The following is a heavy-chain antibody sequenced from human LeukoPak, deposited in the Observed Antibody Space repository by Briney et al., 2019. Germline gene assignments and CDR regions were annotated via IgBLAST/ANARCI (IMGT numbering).Heavy chain of an antibody. D-gene: IGHD3-9*01. Sequence: SETLSLTCAVYGGSFSDYSWTWIRQPPGKGLEWIGEINQSGGTNHNPSLMSRVIMSVDTSKNQISLKVNSVTAADTAVYYCARGAPLRYFDWLLSPVNWFDPWGQGTLVTVSS. CDR1: GGSFSDYS. J-gene: IGHJ5*02. CDR3: ARGAPLRYFDWLLSPVNWFDP. CDR2: INQSGGT. V-gene: IGHV4-34*01.